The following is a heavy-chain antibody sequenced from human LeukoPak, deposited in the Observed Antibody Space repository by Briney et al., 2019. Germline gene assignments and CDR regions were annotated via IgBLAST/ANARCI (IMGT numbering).Heavy chain of an antibody. D-gene: IGHD6-13*01. CDR1: GGSFSGYY. CDR2: VNHSGST. V-gene: IGHV4-34*01. J-gene: IGHJ5*02. CDR3: ARGGPFQQQGKFDP. Sequence: SETLSLTCAVYGGSFSGYYWSWIRQPPGKGLEWIGEVNHSGSTNYNPSLKSRVTISVDTSNNQFSLKLSSVTAADTAVYYCARGGPFQQQGKFDPWGQGTLVTVSS.